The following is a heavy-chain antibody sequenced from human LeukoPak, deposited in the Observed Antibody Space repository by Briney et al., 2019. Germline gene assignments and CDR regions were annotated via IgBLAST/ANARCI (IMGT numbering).Heavy chain of an antibody. D-gene: IGHD6-13*01. CDR3: ARGVYIAAAQYAY. Sequence: SETLSLTCAVYGGSFSGYYWSWIRQPPGKGLEWIGYIYYSGTTNYNPSLKSRVTISVDTSKNQFSLKLSSVTAADTAVYYCARGVYIAAAQYAYWGQGTLVTVSS. CDR2: IYYSGTT. CDR1: GGSFSGYY. V-gene: IGHV4-59*01. J-gene: IGHJ4*02.